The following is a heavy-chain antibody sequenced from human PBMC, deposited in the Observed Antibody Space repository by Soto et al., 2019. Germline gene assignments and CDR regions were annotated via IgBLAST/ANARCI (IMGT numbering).Heavy chain of an antibody. CDR2: IYSGGST. J-gene: IGHJ3*02. D-gene: IGHD2-2*01. Sequence: EVQLVESGGDLVQPGGSLRLSCAASGFTVSSNYMSWVRQAPGKGLEWVSVIYSGGSTYYADSVKGRFTISRDNSKNTLYLQMNSLRAEDTAVYYCARGSDIVLVPAAGDAFDIWGQGTMVTVSS. CDR3: ARGSDIVLVPAAGDAFDI. V-gene: IGHV3-66*01. CDR1: GFTVSSNY.